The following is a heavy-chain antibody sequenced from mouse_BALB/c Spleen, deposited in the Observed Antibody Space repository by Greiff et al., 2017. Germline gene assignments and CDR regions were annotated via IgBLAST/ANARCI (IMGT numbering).Heavy chain of an antibody. D-gene: IGHD1-1*01. CDR3: AREGNYYGSSSFDY. V-gene: IGHV1-4*01. CDR2: INPSTGYT. J-gene: IGHJ2*01. CDR1: GYTFTSYW. Sequence: VQLQQSGTVLARPGASVKMSCKASGYTFTSYWMHWVKQRPGQGLEWIGYINPSTGYTEYNQKFKDKATLTADKSSSTAYMQLSSLTSEDSAVYYCAREGNYYGSSSFDYWGQGTTLTVSS.